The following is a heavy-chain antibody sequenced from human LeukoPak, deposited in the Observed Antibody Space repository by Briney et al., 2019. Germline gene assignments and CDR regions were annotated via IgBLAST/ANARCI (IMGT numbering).Heavy chain of an antibody. CDR3: VRRSGSNWFLDY. CDR2: IYPGDSDT. V-gene: IGHV5-51*01. CDR1: GYIFTNYW. D-gene: IGHD3-10*01. J-gene: IGHJ4*02. Sequence: GESLKISCKGSGYIFTNYWIGWVRQMPGKGLEWMGTIYPGDSDTRYSPSFQGQVTISADKSISTAYLQWSSLKASDTAMYYCVRRSGSNWFLDYWGQGTLVTVSS.